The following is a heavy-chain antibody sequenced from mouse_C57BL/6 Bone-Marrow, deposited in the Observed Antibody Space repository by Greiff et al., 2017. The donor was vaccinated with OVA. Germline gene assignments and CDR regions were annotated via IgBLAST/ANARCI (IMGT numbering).Heavy chain of an antibody. D-gene: IGHD5-1*01. CDR2: INPNSGST. CDR3: ARSLVPYYYGDY. Sequence: VQLQQPGAELVKPGASVKLSCKASGYTFTSYWMHWVKQRPGQGLEWIGMINPNSGSTNYNEKFKSKATLTVDKSSSTAYMQLSSLTSEDSAVYYCARSLVPYYYGDYWGQGTTLTVSS. CDR1: GYTFTSYW. V-gene: IGHV1-64*01. J-gene: IGHJ2*01.